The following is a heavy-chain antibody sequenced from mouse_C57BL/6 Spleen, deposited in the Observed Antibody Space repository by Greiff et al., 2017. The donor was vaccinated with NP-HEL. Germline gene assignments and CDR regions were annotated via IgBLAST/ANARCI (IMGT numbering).Heavy chain of an antibody. J-gene: IGHJ2*01. CDR1: GYTFTDYN. D-gene: IGHD2-2*01. CDR3: ARWAMVTYYFDY. Sequence: EVKLQQSGPELVKPGASVKMSCKASGYTFTDYNMHWVKQSHGKSLEWIGYINPNNGGTSYNQKFKGKATLTVNKSSSTAYMELRSLTSEDSAVYYCARWAMVTYYFDYWGQGTTLTVSS. V-gene: IGHV1-22*01. CDR2: INPNNGGT.